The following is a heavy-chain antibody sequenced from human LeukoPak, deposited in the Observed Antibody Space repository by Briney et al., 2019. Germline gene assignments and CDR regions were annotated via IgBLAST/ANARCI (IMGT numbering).Heavy chain of an antibody. V-gene: IGHV3-20*04. Sequence: GGSLRLSCAASGFTLDDYGMSWVRQAPGKGLEWVSGINWNGGSTGYADSVKGRFTISRDNAKNSLYLQMNSLRAEDTALYYCARTSSGYYYFDYWGQGTLVTVSS. CDR3: ARTSSGYYYFDY. CDR1: GFTLDDYG. J-gene: IGHJ4*02. CDR2: INWNGGST. D-gene: IGHD3-22*01.